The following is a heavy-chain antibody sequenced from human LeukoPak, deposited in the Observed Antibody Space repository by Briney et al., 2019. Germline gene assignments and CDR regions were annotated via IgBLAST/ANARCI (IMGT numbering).Heavy chain of an antibody. CDR3: ARRSGSYSYDY. CDR1: GYAFTSYG. CDR2: ISGYNGNK. Sequence: ASVKVSCKASGYAFTSYGISWVRQAPGQGLEWMGWISGYNGNKKYAQKVQGRVTMTTDTSTSTAYMELRSLRSDDTAVYYCARRSGSYSYDYWGQGTLVTVSS. J-gene: IGHJ4*02. D-gene: IGHD1-26*01. V-gene: IGHV1-18*01.